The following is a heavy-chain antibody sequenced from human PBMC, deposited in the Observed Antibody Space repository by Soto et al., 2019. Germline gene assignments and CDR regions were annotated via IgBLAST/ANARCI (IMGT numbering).Heavy chain of an antibody. V-gene: IGHV4-4*02. CDR1: GGFTSTNNC. Sequence: QLQLQESGPGLVRPSGTLSLTCAVSGGFTSTNNCWSWVRQPPGKGLEWIGDAYHSGSTEYNPSLKSRVSISVDKSKNQISLKLTSATAADTAVYYCARSPPSSYYGGSGTFDYWGQGTLVTVSS. J-gene: IGHJ4*02. CDR3: ARSPPSSYYGGSGTFDY. D-gene: IGHD3-10*01. CDR2: AYHSGST.